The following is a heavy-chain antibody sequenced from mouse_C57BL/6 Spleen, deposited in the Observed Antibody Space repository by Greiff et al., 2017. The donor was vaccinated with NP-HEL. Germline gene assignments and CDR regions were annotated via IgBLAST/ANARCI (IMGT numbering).Heavy chain of an antibody. D-gene: IGHD3-2*02. Sequence: QVQLQQPGAELVKPGASVKISCKASGYAFSSYWMNWVKQRPGKGLEWIGQIYPGDGDTNYNGKFKGKATLTADKSSSTAYMQLSSLTSEDSAVYFCARRGSSGYVGAMDYWGQGTSVTVSS. J-gene: IGHJ4*01. V-gene: IGHV1-80*01. CDR1: GYAFSSYW. CDR2: IYPGDGDT. CDR3: ARRGSSGYVGAMDY.